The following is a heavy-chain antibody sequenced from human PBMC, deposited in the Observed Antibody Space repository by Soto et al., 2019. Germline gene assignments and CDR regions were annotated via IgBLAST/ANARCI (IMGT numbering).Heavy chain of an antibody. CDR3: ARVVGYGSGSYYNLRDAFDI. D-gene: IGHD3-10*01. CDR1: GYTFTSYG. Sequence: ASGKVSCKASGYTFTSYGISWVRQAPGQGREGMGWISAYNGNTNYAQKLQGRVTMTTDTSTSTAYMELRSLRSDDTAVYYCARVVGYGSGSYYNLRDAFDIWGQGTMVTVSS. J-gene: IGHJ3*02. CDR2: ISAYNGNT. V-gene: IGHV1-18*04.